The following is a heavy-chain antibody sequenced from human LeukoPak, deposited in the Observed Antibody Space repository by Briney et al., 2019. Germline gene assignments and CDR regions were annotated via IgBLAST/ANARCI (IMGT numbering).Heavy chain of an antibody. V-gene: IGHV3-23*01. Sequence: GGSLRLSCAASGFTFSSHTMNWVRQAPGKGLQWVSSIRGGGAPVYADSVKGRFTISRDDFKSTVFLQMDSLRPEDTAVYYCAGCTIGDGSGWCTWFAPWGQGTLVTVSS. CDR2: IRGGGAP. CDR1: GFTFSSHT. D-gene: IGHD6-19*01. J-gene: IGHJ5*02. CDR3: AGCTIGDGSGWCTWFAP.